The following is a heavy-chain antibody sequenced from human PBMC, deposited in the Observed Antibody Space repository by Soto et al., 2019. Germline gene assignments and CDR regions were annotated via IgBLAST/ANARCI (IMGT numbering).Heavy chain of an antibody. J-gene: IGHJ4*02. Sequence: EVHLLESGGGLVHPGGSLRLSCAASGFTFSSCVMTWVRQAPGKGLEWVSGITDSGTGTYYADSVKGRFTISRDNSKNTMYLQMNNLRAEDTGVYYCAKGLINGRWYAEDWGQGTLVTVSS. V-gene: IGHV3-23*01. CDR1: GFTFSSCV. CDR3: AKGLINGRWYAED. D-gene: IGHD6-13*01. CDR2: ITDSGTGT.